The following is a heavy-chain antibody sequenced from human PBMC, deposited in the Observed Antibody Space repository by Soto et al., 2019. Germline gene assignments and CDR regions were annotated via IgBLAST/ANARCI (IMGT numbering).Heavy chain of an antibody. V-gene: IGHV1-69*02. CDR3: ARGRNSSSWYREYFQH. CDR2: IIPILGIA. CDR1: GGTFSSYT. Sequence: VASVKVSCKASGGTFSSYTISWARQAPGQGLEWMGRIIPILGIANYAQKFQGRVTITADKSTSTAYMELSSLRSEDTAVYYCARGRNSSSWYREYFQHWGQGTLVTVSS. D-gene: IGHD6-13*01. J-gene: IGHJ1*01.